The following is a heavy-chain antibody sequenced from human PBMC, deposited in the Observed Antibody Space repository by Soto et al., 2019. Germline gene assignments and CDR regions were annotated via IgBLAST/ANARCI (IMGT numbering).Heavy chain of an antibody. V-gene: IGHV3-30*18. CDR2: ISYDGSNK. J-gene: IGHJ3*02. CDR1: GFTFSSYG. D-gene: IGHD2-2*01. CDR3: AKDFGDIVVLPAASDAFDI. Sequence: GGSLRLSCAASGFTFSSYGMHWVRQAPGKGLEWVAVISYDGSNKYYADSVKGRFTISRDNSKNTLYLQMNSLRAEDTAVYYCAKDFGDIVVLPAASDAFDIWGQGTMVTVSS.